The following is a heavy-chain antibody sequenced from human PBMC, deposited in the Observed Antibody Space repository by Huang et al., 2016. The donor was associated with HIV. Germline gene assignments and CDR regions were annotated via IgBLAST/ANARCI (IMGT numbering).Heavy chain of an antibody. J-gene: IGHJ5*02. Sequence: QVRLQESGPGLVKPSETLSLSCTVSGDSVSSHYWGWIRHPPGKGLEWIGTVYDGGTTKYNPGLKRRSTISVDTSKNGFSLNITAVSAADTAMYFCVRDQGRLAVGGIDNWFDPWGQGALVTVSS. D-gene: IGHD6-19*01. CDR2: VYDGGTT. CDR1: GDSVSSHY. V-gene: IGHV4-59*02. CDR3: VRDQGRLAVGGIDNWFDP.